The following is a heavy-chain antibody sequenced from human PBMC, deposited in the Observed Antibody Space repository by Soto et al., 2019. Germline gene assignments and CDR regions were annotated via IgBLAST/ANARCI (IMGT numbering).Heavy chain of an antibody. CDR2: ISYDGSNT. V-gene: IGHV3-30-3*01. J-gene: IGHJ4*02. CDR1: GFTFSSYA. Sequence: QVQLVESGGGVVQPGRSLRLSCAASGFTFSSYAMHWVRQAPGKGLAWVAVISYDGSNTYYADSVKGRFTISRDNSKHPLYLQRHSLRAEETAVYYCARVPSLYDFWSGSSKANDYWGQGTLVTVSS. CDR3: ARVPSLYDFWSGSSKANDY. D-gene: IGHD3-3*01.